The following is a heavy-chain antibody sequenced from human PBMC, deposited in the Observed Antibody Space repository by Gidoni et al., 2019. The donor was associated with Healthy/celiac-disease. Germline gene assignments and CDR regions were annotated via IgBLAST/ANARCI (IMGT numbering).Heavy chain of an antibody. CDR3: VKDRKGVSGYYSYYFDY. V-gene: IGHV3-64D*06. CDR1: GFTFSSYA. J-gene: IGHJ4*02. CDR2: ISSNGGST. Sequence: ELQLVESGGGLVQPGGSLSLSCSASGFTFSSYAMHWVRQAPGKGLEYVSAISSNGGSTYYADSVKGRFTISRDNFKNTLYLQMSSLRAEDTAVYYCVKDRKGVSGYYSYYFDYWGQGTLVTVSS. D-gene: IGHD3-22*01.